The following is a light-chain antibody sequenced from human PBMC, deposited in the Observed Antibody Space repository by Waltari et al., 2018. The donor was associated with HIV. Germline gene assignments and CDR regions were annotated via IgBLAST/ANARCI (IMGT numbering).Light chain of an antibody. CDR3: QAWDSGTAV. J-gene: IGLJ3*02. Sequence: SYELTQPPSVSVSPGQTASIACSGDHLVDKFTSWYRQKPGQSPILVLYQNDRRPAGIPELFSASTSWNTATLTISGTQPIDEAVYYCQAWDSGTAVFGGGTILTVL. V-gene: IGLV3-1*01. CDR2: QND. CDR1: HLVDKF.